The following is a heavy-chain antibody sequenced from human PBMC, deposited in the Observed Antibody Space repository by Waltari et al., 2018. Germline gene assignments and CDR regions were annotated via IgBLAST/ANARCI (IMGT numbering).Heavy chain of an antibody. J-gene: IGHJ4*02. Sequence: QITLKESGPTLVKPTQTLTLTCTFSGFSLSTSGVGVGWIRQPPGKALEWLALIYWNDDKRYSPSLKSRLTITKDTSKNQVVLTMTNMDPVDTAVYYCAKSGSGWYSVYWGQGTLVTVSS. D-gene: IGHD6-19*01. V-gene: IGHV2-5*01. CDR2: IYWNDDK. CDR3: AKSGSGWYSVY. CDR1: GFSLSTSGVG.